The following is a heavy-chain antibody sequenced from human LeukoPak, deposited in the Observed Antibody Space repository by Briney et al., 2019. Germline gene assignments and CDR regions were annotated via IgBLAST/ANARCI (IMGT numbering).Heavy chain of an antibody. CDR3: AKFTLGYCSSTSCYIERANWFDP. J-gene: IGHJ5*02. D-gene: IGHD2-2*02. Sequence: ASAKVSCKVSGYTLTELSMHCVRHAPGKGREGMGGFDPENGETIYAQKFQGRVNMTEDTSTDTAYMELSSLRSEDTAVYYCAKFTLGYCSSTSCYIERANWFDPWGQGTLVTVSS. V-gene: IGHV1-24*01. CDR1: GYTLTELS. CDR2: FDPENGET.